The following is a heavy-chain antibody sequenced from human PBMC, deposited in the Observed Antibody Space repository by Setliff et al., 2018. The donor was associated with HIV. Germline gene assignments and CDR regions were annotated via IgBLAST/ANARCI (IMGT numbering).Heavy chain of an antibody. D-gene: IGHD6-13*01. CDR2: INHSGIT. Sequence: SETLSLTCTVSGGPLSGYFWTWIRQTPDKGLEWIGDINHSGITNYNLSLKSRTTLSLDTSKNQLSLKLTSVVAADTGLYVCARGRDASTWYLSHFYSYYYLDVWGNGTTVTVSS. V-gene: IGHV4-34*01. CDR1: GGPLSGYF. CDR3: ARGRDASTWYLSHFYSYYYLDV. J-gene: IGHJ6*03.